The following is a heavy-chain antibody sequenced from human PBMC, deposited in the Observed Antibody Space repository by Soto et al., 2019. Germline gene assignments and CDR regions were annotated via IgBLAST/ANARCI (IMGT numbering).Heavy chain of an antibody. J-gene: IGHJ4*02. CDR3: AHRLGSRGSFDY. V-gene: IGHV2-5*01. CDR1: GFSLTTSGVG. CDR2: IYWNDDK. Sequence: SGPTLVNPTQPLTLTCSFSGFSLTTSGVGVAWIRQPPGKALELLALIYWNDDKRYSPSLKNRLTITKDTSKNQAVLTLTNMDPVDTATYYCAHRLGSRGSFDYWSQGSLVTVSS. D-gene: IGHD6-25*01.